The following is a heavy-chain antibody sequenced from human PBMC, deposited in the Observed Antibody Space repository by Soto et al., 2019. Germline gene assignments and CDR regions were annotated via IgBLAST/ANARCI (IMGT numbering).Heavy chain of an antibody. D-gene: IGHD2-15*01. V-gene: IGHV4-34*01. Sequence: SETLSLTCAVYGGSFSGYYWSWIRQPPGKGLEWIGEINHSGSTNYNPSLKSRVTISVDTSKNQFSLKLSSVTAADTAVYYCARDCVVVAENYYYGMDVWGQGTTVTVSS. J-gene: IGHJ6*02. CDR1: GGSFSGYY. CDR3: ARDCVVVAENYYYGMDV. CDR2: INHSGST.